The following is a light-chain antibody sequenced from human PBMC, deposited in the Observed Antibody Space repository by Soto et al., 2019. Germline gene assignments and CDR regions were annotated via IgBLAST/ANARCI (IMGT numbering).Light chain of an antibody. Sequence: DIQITQSPSTLSASVGDRVTITCRASQSISSRLAWYAQKPGKAPKILIYKASSLESXXPSRFSGSGSGTEFTLTISSRQPDEFATYYCQQYNSYSTFGQGTKVDIK. V-gene: IGKV1-5*03. J-gene: IGKJ1*01. CDR1: QSISSR. CDR2: KAS. CDR3: QQYNSYST.